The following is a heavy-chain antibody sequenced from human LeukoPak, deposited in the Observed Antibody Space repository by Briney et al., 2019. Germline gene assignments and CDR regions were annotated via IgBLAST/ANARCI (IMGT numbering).Heavy chain of an antibody. D-gene: IGHD3-10*01. J-gene: IGHJ5*02. V-gene: IGHV4-34*01. CDR2: INHSGST. CDR3: ARGITMVRGALLRP. Sequence: SSETLSLTCAVYGGSFSGYYWSWIRQPPGKGLEWIGEINHSGSTNYNPSLKSRVTISVDTSKNQFSLKLSSVTAADTAVYYCARGITMVRGALLRPWGQGTLVTVSS. CDR1: GGSFSGYY.